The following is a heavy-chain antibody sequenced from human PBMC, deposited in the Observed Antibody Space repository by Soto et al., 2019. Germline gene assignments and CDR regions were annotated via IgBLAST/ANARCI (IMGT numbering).Heavy chain of an antibody. V-gene: IGHV3-30-3*01. Sequence: PGGSLRLSCAASGFTFSSYVMHWVRQAPGKGLEWVAVTSYDGNNKYDADSVKGRFTISRDNSKNTLYLQMNSLRAEDTAVYYCARAIGYCSSTSCPQYYYYYGMDVWGQGTTVTVSS. D-gene: IGHD2-2*01. CDR2: TSYDGNNK. CDR1: GFTFSSYV. CDR3: ARAIGYCSSTSCPQYYYYYGMDV. J-gene: IGHJ6*02.